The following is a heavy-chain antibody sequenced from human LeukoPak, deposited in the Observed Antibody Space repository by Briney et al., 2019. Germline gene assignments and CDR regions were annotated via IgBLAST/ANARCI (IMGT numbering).Heavy chain of an antibody. D-gene: IGHD6-19*01. J-gene: IGHJ1*01. CDR2: IDYDGGSG. CDR1: GFTLSSYE. Sequence: GGSLRLSCTVSGFTLSSYEMSWIRQAPGKGLEWVSSIDYDGGSGHYADSVKGRFAISRDNSNNTLFLHLNSLRGEDTAVYYCTRNSGWYGLSWGQGTLVTVSS. V-gene: IGHV3-23*01. CDR3: TRNSGWYGLS.